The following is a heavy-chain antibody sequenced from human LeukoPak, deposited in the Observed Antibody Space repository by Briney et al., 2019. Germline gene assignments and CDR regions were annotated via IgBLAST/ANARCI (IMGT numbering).Heavy chain of an antibody. CDR2: INHSGST. CDR3: ARGDRAWNCLKY. V-gene: IGHV4-39*07. J-gene: IGHJ4*02. CDR1: GGSISSSSYY. Sequence: PSETLSLTCTVSGGSISSSSYYWGWIRQPPGKGLEWIGEINHSGSTHYNPSLKSRVTISVDTSKNQFSLKLSSVTAADTAVYYCARGDRAWNCLKYWGQGTLVTVSS. D-gene: IGHD1-7*01.